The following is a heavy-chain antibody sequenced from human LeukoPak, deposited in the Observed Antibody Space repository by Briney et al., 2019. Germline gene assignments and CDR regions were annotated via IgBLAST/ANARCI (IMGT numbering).Heavy chain of an antibody. CDR3: AKKLVPYIGSGYGLAV. D-gene: IGHD3-10*01. J-gene: IGHJ6*02. Sequence: GTSLRLSCAASGFTFGRFGMHWVRQAPGKGLEWVAVIRDDGSRAYYADSLKGRFTVSRDNSESTLFLQMNSLRPEDTAVYYCAKKLVPYIGSGYGLAVWGQGTTVTVSS. V-gene: IGHV3-30*18. CDR1: GFTFGRFG. CDR2: IRDDGSRA.